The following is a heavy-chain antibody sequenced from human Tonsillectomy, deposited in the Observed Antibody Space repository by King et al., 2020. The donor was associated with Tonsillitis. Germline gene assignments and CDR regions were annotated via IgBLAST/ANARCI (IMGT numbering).Heavy chain of an antibody. D-gene: IGHD3-22*01. CDR1: GFTFGNYD. Sequence: QLVQSGGGVVQPGRSLRLSCAAPGFTFGNYDMNWVRQAPGKGLEWWAIVSYDGSNKQYADSVKGRFTISRDNSRNTMYLQMNSLRGDDTAVYYCARGESRYDYDSTGYYDLWGQGTLVTVSS. CDR2: VSYDGSNK. V-gene: IGHV3-30*01. CDR3: ARGESRYDYDSTGYYDL. J-gene: IGHJ5*02.